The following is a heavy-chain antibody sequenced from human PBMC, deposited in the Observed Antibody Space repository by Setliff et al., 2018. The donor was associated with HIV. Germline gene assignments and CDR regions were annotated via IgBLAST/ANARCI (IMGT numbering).Heavy chain of an antibody. J-gene: IGHJ4*01. V-gene: IGHV1-3*01. D-gene: IGHD3-10*01. CDR2: INVGKGDT. Sequence: GASVKVSCKASGYTFTTYSLHWVRQAPGHSLEWVGWINVGKGDTKYSQELQDRVTITRDTSANTAYMELSSLRSDDTAVYFCVRGALLAAFDFDYWGQGTLVTV. CDR3: VRGALLAAFDFDY. CDR1: GYTFTTYS.